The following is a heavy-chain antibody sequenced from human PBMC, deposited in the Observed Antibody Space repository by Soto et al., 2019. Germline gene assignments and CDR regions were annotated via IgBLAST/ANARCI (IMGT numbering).Heavy chain of an antibody. CDR3: AKGVELDV. CDR2: IGDSGAST. D-gene: IGHD1-26*01. CDR1: VFSFSSFA. Sequence: EVLLLESGGGLVQPGGSLRLSCEASVFSFSSFAMNWVRQAPGKGLEWVSAIGDSGASTYYADSVKGRFTISRDNSRNTLYLQLNSLRAEDTAVYYCAKGVELDVWGNGTTVTVSS. J-gene: IGHJ6*04. V-gene: IGHV3-23*01.